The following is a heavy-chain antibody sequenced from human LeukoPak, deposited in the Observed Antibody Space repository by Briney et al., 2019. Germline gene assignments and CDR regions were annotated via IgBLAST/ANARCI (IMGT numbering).Heavy chain of an antibody. Sequence: GGSLRLSCAASGFTFSSYAMTWVRQAPGKGLEWVSGIGGSSGKIFYADSVKGRFTISRDNSKNTLYLQMNTLRAEDTAIYFCAKQPYQYVSGSPSWLDPWGQGTLVTVSS. D-gene: IGHD3-10*01. CDR2: IGGSSGKI. CDR1: GFTFSSYA. J-gene: IGHJ5*02. V-gene: IGHV3-23*01. CDR3: AKQPYQYVSGSPSWLDP.